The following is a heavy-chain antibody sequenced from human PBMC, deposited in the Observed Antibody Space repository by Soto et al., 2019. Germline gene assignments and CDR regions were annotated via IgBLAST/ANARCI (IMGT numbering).Heavy chain of an antibody. CDR1: GPTFIAYY. D-gene: IGHD4-17*01. CDR3: ARGPDDSDVPRWDH. CDR2: INLRGGTT. J-gene: IGHJ4*02. Sequence: QLVQSGAEVKKPGASVRVSCKTSGPTFIAYYIHWVRQAPGQGLEWMGIINLRGGTTEYAHKFRGRVTVTGDTSTRTAYMELSSLRSEDTAVYFCARGPDDSDVPRWDHWGQGTLITVSS. V-gene: IGHV1-46*01.